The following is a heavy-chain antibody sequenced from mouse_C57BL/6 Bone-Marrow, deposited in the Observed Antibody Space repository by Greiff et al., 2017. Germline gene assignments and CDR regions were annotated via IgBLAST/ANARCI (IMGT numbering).Heavy chain of an antibody. Sequence: QVQLQQPGAELVMPGASVKLSCKASGYTFTSYWMHWVKQRPGQGLEWIGEIDPSDSYTNYNQKFKGKSTLTVDKSSSTAYLQLSSLTSEDSAVYVCARETAQVYFDYWGQGTTLTVSS. D-gene: IGHD3-2*02. CDR3: ARETAQVYFDY. J-gene: IGHJ2*01. CDR2: IDPSDSYT. CDR1: GYTFTSYW. V-gene: IGHV1-69*01.